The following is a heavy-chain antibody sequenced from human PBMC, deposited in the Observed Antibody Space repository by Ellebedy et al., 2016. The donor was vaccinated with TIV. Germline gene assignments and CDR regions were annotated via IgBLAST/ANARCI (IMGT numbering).Heavy chain of an antibody. J-gene: IGHJ6*02. V-gene: IGHV3-9*01. Sequence: GGSLRLSCAASGFTFDDYAMHWVRQAPGKGLEWVSGIDWDSDNILYADSVKGRFTMSRDNAKNSLYLQMNSLRPEDTALYFCVKDMGWESDYGMDVWGQGTTVTVSS. D-gene: IGHD1-26*01. CDR1: GFTFDDYA. CDR3: VKDMGWESDYGMDV. CDR2: IDWDSDNI.